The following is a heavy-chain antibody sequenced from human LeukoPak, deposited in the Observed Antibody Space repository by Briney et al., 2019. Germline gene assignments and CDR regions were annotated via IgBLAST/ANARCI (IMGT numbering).Heavy chain of an antibody. CDR1: GGSFSGYY. V-gene: IGHV4-34*01. CDR2: INHSGST. Sequence: PSETLSLTCAVYGGSFSGYYWSWIRQPPGKGLEWIGEINHSGSTYYSPSLKSRVTISVDTSKNQFSLKLSSVTAADTAVYYCAREISGSYSGNAFDIWGQGTMVTVSS. CDR3: AREISGSYSGNAFDI. J-gene: IGHJ3*02. D-gene: IGHD1-26*01.